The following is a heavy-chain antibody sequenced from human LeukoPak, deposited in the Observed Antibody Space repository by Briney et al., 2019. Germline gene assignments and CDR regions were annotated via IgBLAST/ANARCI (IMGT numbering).Heavy chain of an antibody. V-gene: IGHV3-23*01. J-gene: IGHJ4*02. D-gene: IGHD2-21*01. CDR3: AKDLGHILPSDY. Sequence: GGSLRLSCAASGFTFSSYAMNWVRQAPGRGLEWVSGFSGSGGTTYYADSVKGRFTISRDNSKNTLYLQMNSLRAEDTAVYYCAKDLGHILPSDYWGQGTLVTVSS. CDR1: GFTFSSYA. CDR2: FSGSGGTT.